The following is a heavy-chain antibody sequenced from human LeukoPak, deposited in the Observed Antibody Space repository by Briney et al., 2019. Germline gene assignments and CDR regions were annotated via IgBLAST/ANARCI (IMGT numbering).Heavy chain of an antibody. CDR3: ARGPYSYDSSGAFDI. V-gene: IGHV4-39*01. CDR2: IYYSGST. D-gene: IGHD3-22*01. Sequence: PGGSLRLSCAASGFTFSSYEMNWVRQAPGKGLEWIGSIYYSGSTYYNPSLKSRVTISVDTSKNQFSLKLSSVTAADTAVYFCARGPYSYDSSGAFDIWGQGTMVTVSS. CDR1: GFTFSSYE. J-gene: IGHJ3*02.